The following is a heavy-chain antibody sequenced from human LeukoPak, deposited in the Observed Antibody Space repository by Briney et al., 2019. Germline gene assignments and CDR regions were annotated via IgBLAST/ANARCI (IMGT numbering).Heavy chain of an antibody. V-gene: IGHV4-4*07. CDR1: GGSISSYY. CDR2: IYHSGST. J-gene: IGHJ4*02. D-gene: IGHD3-10*01. CDR3: ARISPYYYGSGDETPFDY. Sequence: PSETLSLTCTVSGGSISSYYWSWIRQPAGKGLEWIGSIYHSGSTYYNPSLKSRVTISVDTSKNQFSLKLSSVTAADTAVYYCARISPYYYGSGDETPFDYWGQGTLVTVSS.